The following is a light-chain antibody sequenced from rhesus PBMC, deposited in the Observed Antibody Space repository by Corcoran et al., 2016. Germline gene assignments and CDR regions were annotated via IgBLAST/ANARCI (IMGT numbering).Light chain of an antibody. CDR3: QQGYNTPRT. Sequence: DIQMTQSPSSLSASVGDKVTITCRASQGISSWLAWYQQKPGKAPKLLIYAASSLQSGVPSRFIGSGSGTDYTLTISSLQTDDFATYYCQQGYNTPRTFGQGTKVEIK. CDR2: AAS. J-gene: IGKJ1*01. CDR1: QGISSW. V-gene: IGKV1-18*01.